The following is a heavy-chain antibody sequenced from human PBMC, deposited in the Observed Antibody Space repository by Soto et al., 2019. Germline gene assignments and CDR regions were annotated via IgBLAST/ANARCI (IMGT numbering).Heavy chain of an antibody. J-gene: IGHJ5*02. Sequence: SETLSLTCTVSGGSISSGGYYWSWIRQHPGKGLEWIGTIYFSGTTYYNPSLKSRVTISVDTSKSQFSLKLSSVTAADTAVYYCARRDRSGFSYWLDTWGQGALVTVSS. CDR3: ARRDRSGFSYWLDT. D-gene: IGHD3-22*01. CDR1: GGSISSGGYY. CDR2: IYFSGTT. V-gene: IGHV4-31*03.